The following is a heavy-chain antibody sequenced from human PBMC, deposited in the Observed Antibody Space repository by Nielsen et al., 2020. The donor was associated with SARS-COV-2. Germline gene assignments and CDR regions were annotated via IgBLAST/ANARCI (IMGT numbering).Heavy chain of an antibody. CDR2: VSNDGNIQ. J-gene: IGHJ4*02. CDR1: GFTFSIYT. CDR3: AKHRWGHFYDSIDY. Sequence: GESLKISCAASGFTFSIYTMHWVRQAPGKGLEWVAVVSNDGNIQYYSDSVKGRFTISRDNSKNTLYLQMNSLRAEDTAVYYCAKHRWGHFYDSIDYWGQGNLVTVSS. D-gene: IGHD3-22*01. V-gene: IGHV3-30*18.